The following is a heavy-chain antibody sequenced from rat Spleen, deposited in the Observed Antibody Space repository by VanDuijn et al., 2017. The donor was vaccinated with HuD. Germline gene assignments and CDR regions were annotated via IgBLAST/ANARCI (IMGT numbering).Heavy chain of an antibody. CDR1: GFSLTSYH. D-gene: IGHD2-5*01. V-gene: IGHV2-43*01. CDR3: ARDNRDTYAHFDY. Sequence: QVQLKESGPGLVQPSQTLSLTCTVSGFSLTSYHVSWVRQSPGKGLEWMGVIWTGGSTAYNSLLKSRLSITRDISKSQVFLQMNSLQTVSTADYYCARDNRDTYAHFDYWGQGVMVTVSS. CDR2: IWTGGST. J-gene: IGHJ2*01.